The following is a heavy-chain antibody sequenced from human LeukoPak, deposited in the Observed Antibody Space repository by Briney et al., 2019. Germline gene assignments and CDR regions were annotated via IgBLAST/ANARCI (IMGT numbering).Heavy chain of an antibody. CDR3: ARGPDYDILADYFDY. J-gene: IGHJ4*02. CDR1: GFTFSNYS. Sequence: GGSLRLSCAASGFTFSNYSMNWVRQAPGKGLEWVSYISRSSTTIYYADSVKGRFTISRDNAKNSLYLQMDSLRPEDTAVYYCARGPDYDILADYFDYWGQGTLVTVSS. CDR2: ISRSSTTI. V-gene: IGHV3-48*01. D-gene: IGHD3-9*01.